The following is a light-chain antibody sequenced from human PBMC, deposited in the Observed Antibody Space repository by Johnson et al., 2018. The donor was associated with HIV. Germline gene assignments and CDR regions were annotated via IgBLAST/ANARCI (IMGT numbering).Light chain of an antibody. Sequence: QPVLTQPPSVSAAPGQKVTISCSGRSSNIGSNSVSWYQQLPGTAPKLLIYENNKRPSGIPDRFSGSKSGTSATLGITGLQTGDEADYYCGTWDSSLGVFGTGTKVTVL. CDR3: GTWDSSLGV. V-gene: IGLV1-51*02. J-gene: IGLJ1*01. CDR1: SSNIGSNS. CDR2: ENN.